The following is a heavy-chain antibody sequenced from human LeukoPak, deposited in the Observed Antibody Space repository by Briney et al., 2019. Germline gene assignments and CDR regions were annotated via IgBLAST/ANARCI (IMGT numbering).Heavy chain of an antibody. V-gene: IGHV3-53*01. CDR2: IYSGGST. D-gene: IGHD1-26*01. Sequence: GGSLRLSCAASGFTFSSYWMHWVRQAPGKGLEWVSIIYSGGSTYYADSVKGRFTISRDNSKNTLYLQMNSLRAEDTAVYYCARDQMGVGAADYWGQGTLVTVSS. CDR1: GFTFSSYW. CDR3: ARDQMGVGAADY. J-gene: IGHJ4*02.